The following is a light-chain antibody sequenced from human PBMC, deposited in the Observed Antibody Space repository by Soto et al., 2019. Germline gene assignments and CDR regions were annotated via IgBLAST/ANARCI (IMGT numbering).Light chain of an antibody. Sequence: QSVLTQPPSVSGAPGQWVTISCTGTSSNFGAGFDVHWYQQLPGAAPKLLIYGSKNRPSGVPDRFSGSKSGTSASLAITGLQADDEAHYYCQSYDSGLRGYVFGTGTKVTVL. V-gene: IGLV1-40*01. CDR2: GSK. J-gene: IGLJ1*01. CDR3: QSYDSGLRGYV. CDR1: SSNFGAGFD.